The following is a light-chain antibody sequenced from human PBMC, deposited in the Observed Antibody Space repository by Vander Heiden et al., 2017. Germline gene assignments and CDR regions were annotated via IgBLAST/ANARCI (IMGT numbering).Light chain of an antibody. J-gene: IGKJ1*01. CDR3: QQYYNIPRT. Sequence: DIVMTQSPDSLAVSLGERATIHCKSSQSVLSSSNNKNYLTWFQQKPGQPPKLLIYWASTRESGVPDRFSGSGSGTDFPLTISSLQAEDVAVYYCQQYYNIPRTFGQGTKVEIK. V-gene: IGKV4-1*01. CDR2: WAS. CDR1: QSVLSSSNNKNY.